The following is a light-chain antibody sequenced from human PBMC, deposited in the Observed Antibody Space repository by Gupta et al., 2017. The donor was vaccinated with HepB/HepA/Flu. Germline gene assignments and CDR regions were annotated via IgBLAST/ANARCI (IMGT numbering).Light chain of an antibody. V-gene: IGKV3-11*01. CDR3: QQRRSWPIT. Sequence: EIVLTQSPATLSLSPGERATLSCRASQSVIIYLAWYQQKPGQAPRLLIYDASSRATGIPARFSGSGSGTDFTLTISSLEPEDFAIYYCQQRRSWPITFGQGTRLEIK. J-gene: IGKJ5*01. CDR2: DAS. CDR1: QSVIIY.